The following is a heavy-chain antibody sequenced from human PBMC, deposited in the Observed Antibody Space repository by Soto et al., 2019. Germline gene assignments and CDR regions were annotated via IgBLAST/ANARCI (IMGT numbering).Heavy chain of an antibody. D-gene: IGHD5-12*01. V-gene: IGHV3-48*03. CDR2: ISSSGSTI. Sequence: GGSLRLSCAASGFTFSSYEMNWVRQAPGKGLEWVSYISSSGSTIYYADSVKGRFTISRDNAKNSLYLQMNSLRAEDTAVYYCARERHKRSFPVDRMDAWAQGTTVPVS. CDR1: GFTFSSYE. CDR3: ARERHKRSFPVDRMDA. J-gene: IGHJ6*02.